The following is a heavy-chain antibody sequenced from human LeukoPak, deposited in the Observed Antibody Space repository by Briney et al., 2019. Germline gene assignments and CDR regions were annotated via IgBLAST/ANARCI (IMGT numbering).Heavy chain of an antibody. CDR1: GYTFTVYY. CDR3: ARDWGWGSSTSALDY. J-gene: IGHJ4*02. V-gene: IGHV1-2*02. Sequence: ASVKVSCKASGYTFTVYYMHWVRQAPGQGLEWMGWINPNSGGTNYAQKFQGRVTMTRDTSISTAYMELSRLRSDDTAVYYCARDWGWGSSTSALDYWGQGTLVTVSS. D-gene: IGHD3-16*01. CDR2: INPNSGGT.